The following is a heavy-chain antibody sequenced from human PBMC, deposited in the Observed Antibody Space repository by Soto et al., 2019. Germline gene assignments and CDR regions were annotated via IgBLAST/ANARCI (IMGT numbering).Heavy chain of an antibody. CDR2: IAYDGRNK. Sequence: GSLRLSCAASGFTFSSYAMHWVRQAPGKGLEWVAVIAYDGRNKYYADPVKGRFTISRDNSKNTLYLQMNSLRIEDTAVYYCARELERVFDYWGQGTLVTVSS. V-gene: IGHV3-30*04. CDR1: GFTFSSYA. CDR3: ARELERVFDY. D-gene: IGHD1-1*01. J-gene: IGHJ4*02.